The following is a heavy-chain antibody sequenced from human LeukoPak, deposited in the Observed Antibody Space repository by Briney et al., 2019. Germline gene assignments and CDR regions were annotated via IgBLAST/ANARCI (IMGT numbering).Heavy chain of an antibody. J-gene: IGHJ4*02. D-gene: IGHD3-3*01. CDR2: INPSGGST. CDR3: ARGTTIFGVVLYYFDY. CDR1: GYTFTSYY. Sequence: ASVNVSCKASGYTFTSYYMHWVRQAPGQGLEWMGIINPSGGSTSYAQKFQGRVTMTRDMSTSTVYMELSSLRSEDTAVYYCARGTTIFGVVLYYFDYWGQGTLVVVSS. V-gene: IGHV1-46*01.